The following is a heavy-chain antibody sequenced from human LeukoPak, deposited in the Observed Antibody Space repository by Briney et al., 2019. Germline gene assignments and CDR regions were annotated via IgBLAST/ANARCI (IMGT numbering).Heavy chain of an antibody. J-gene: IGHJ3*02. V-gene: IGHV4-39*01. CDR3: ARHSGSYLKSALHI. CDR1: GGSISSSSYY. Sequence: SETPSLTCTVSGGSISSSSYYWGWLSQPPGKGLEWIGSMYYSGSTYYNPSLKSRVTISVDTSKNQSSLELTSVTAADTAVYYCARHSGSYLKSALHIWGQGTMVTVS. D-gene: IGHD1-26*01. CDR2: MYYSGST.